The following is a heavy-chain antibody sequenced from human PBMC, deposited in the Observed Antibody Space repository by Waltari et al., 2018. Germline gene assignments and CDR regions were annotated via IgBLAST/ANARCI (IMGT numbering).Heavy chain of an antibody. CDR1: GYSISSGYY. D-gene: IGHD6-19*01. CDR3: ARYAKRHVAGSEYFQH. V-gene: IGHV4-38-2*01. J-gene: IGHJ1*01. Sequence: QVQLQESGPGLVKPSETLSLTCAVSGYSISSGYYWGWIRQPPGKGLEWIGSIYHSGSTYYNPSLKSRVTISVDTSKNQFSLKLSSVTAADTAVYYCARYAKRHVAGSEYFQHWGQGTLVTVSS. CDR2: IYHSGST.